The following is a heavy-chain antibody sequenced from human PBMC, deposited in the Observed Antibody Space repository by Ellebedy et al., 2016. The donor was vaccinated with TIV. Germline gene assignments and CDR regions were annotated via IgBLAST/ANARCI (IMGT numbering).Heavy chain of an antibody. CDR2: IWYDGSNK. Sequence: GESLKISXAASGFTFSSYGMHWVRQAPGKGLEWVAVIWYDGSNKYYADSVKGRFTISRDNSKNTLYLQMNSLRADDTAVYFCAREGVVSVSIEGYYNYYGLDVWGQGTTVTVSS. J-gene: IGHJ6*02. CDR1: GFTFSSYG. D-gene: IGHD1-26*01. CDR3: AREGVVSVSIEGYYNYYGLDV. V-gene: IGHV3-33*01.